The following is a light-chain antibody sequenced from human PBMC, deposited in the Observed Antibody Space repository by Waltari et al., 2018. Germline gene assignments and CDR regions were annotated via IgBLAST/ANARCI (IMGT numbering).Light chain of an antibody. Sequence: QSALTQPASVSGSPGQSITIPRTGTSCEIGRHNIVSWYQQHPGKAPQLRISEVIQRPSGVSNRFSGSKSGNRASLTISGLQAEDEADYYCCSYAGSSTLDVVFGGGTKLTVL. CDR2: EVI. CDR3: CSYAGSSTLDVV. V-gene: IGLV2-23*02. J-gene: IGLJ2*01. CDR1: SCEIGRHNI.